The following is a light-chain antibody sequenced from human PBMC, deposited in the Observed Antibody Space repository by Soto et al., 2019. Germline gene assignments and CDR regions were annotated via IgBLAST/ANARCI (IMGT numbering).Light chain of an antibody. CDR1: QSVSSSY. Sequence: PGERVTLSCRAGQSVSSSYLTWYQQKPGQAPRLLIYGASTSATSIPARFSGSGSGTDFTLTISSLQPEDFPVYYCQQDYNLPPGTVAEGTKVEI. V-gene: IGKV3D-7*01. J-gene: IGKJ1*01. CDR3: QQDYNLPPGT. CDR2: GAS.